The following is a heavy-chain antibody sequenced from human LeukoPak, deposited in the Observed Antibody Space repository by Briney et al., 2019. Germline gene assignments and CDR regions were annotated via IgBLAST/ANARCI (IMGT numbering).Heavy chain of an antibody. D-gene: IGHD2-15*01. Sequence: PSETLSLTCTVSGGSISSSSYYWGWIRQPPGKGLEWIGDIYYTGSTYYNPSLRRGVTIFVDTSMNQFSLKLTSVTAADTAVYYCARRGRVVEAGTVWFDPWGQGTLVTVSS. CDR3: ARRGRVVEAGTVWFDP. CDR2: IYYTGST. J-gene: IGHJ5*02. V-gene: IGHV4-39*01. CDR1: GGSISSSSYY.